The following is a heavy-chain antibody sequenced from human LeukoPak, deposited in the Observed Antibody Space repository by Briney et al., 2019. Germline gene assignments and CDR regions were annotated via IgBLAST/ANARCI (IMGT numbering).Heavy chain of an antibody. CDR1: GGSISSGPYY. J-gene: IGHJ4*02. CDR2: IYNSGIT. Sequence: SQTLSLTCTVSGGSISSGPYYWSWIRQPAGKELEWIGRIYNSGITDYNPSLKSRVTISMDTSKNEISLDLSSVTAADTAVYYCAGRGSIAAAGTDFDYWGQGTLVTVSS. D-gene: IGHD6-13*01. V-gene: IGHV4-61*02. CDR3: AGRGSIAAAGTDFDY.